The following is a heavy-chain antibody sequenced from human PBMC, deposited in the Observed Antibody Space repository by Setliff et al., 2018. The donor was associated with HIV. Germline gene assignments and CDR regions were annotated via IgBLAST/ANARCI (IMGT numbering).Heavy chain of an antibody. J-gene: IGHJ4*02. Sequence: QSVSCTCTVDSGTISSVSDYWSWIRQPAGKGLEWIGQIHISGTTNYNPSLKSRVTISIDTSKHQFSLKLTSVTAADTAVYYCARDVMEWFGNYFDNWGQGALVTVSS. CDR3: ARDVMEWFGNYFDN. D-gene: IGHD3-3*01. CDR1: SGTISSVSDY. V-gene: IGHV4-61*09. CDR2: IHISGTT.